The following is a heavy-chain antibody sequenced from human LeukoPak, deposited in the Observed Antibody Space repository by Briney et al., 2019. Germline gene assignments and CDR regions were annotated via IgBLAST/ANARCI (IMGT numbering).Heavy chain of an antibody. J-gene: IGHJ4*02. Sequence: GGSLRLSCAASGFAFSDYSMNWVRQAPGKGLEWVSYISSSDNTIHYAASVKGRFTSSRDNAKNSLYLEMNSLRDEDTAVYYCARVHRGYSYGRLDYWGQGTLVTVSS. V-gene: IGHV3-48*02. CDR2: ISSSDNTI. CDR1: GFAFSDYS. CDR3: ARVHRGYSYGRLDY. D-gene: IGHD5-18*01.